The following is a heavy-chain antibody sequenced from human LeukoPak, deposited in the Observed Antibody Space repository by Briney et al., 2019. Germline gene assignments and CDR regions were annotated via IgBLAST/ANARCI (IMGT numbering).Heavy chain of an antibody. D-gene: IGHD3-9*01. CDR3: ARTFRYYDILTGYYIDYMDV. CDR1: GGSISSYY. J-gene: IGHJ6*03. CDR2: IYYSGST. Sequence: SETLSLTCTVSGGSISSYYWSWIRQPPGKGREWIGYIYYSGSTNYNPSLKSRVTISVDTSKNQFSLKLSSVTAADTAVYYCARTFRYYDILTGYYIDYMDVWGKGTTVTVSS. V-gene: IGHV4-59*01.